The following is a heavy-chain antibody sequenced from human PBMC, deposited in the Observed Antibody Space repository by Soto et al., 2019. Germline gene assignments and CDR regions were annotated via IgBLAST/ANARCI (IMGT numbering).Heavy chain of an antibody. CDR1: GGSISSGDYY. V-gene: IGHV4-30-4*01. Sequence: PSETLSLTCTVSGGSISSGDYYWSWIRQPPGKGLEWIGYIYYSGSTYYNPSLKSRVTISVDTSKNQFSLKLSSVTAADTAVYYCARGFDYDMYNWFDPWGQGTLVTVSS. D-gene: IGHD3-9*01. CDR3: ARGFDYDMYNWFDP. CDR2: IYYSGST. J-gene: IGHJ5*02.